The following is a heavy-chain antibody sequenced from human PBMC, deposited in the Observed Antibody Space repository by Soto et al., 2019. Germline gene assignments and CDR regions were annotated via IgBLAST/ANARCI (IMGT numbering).Heavy chain of an antibody. CDR2: INPKTGDT. Sequence: QMQLVQSGAEARKPGASVKVSCKTSGYTFTGYYLNWVLQAPGRGLEWVGWINPKTGDTNNAQKFQGRVTMTTDTSISTGYMELSGLKSYDTAVYYCVTGDHLVRWGQGTRVTVSS. V-gene: IGHV1-2*02. CDR3: VTGDHLVR. CDR1: GYTFTGYY. J-gene: IGHJ4*02. D-gene: IGHD6-6*01.